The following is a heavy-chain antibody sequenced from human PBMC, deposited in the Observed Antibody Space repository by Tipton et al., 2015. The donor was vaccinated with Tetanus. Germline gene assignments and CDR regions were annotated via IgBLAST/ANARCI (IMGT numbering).Heavy chain of an antibody. V-gene: IGHV1-69*01. J-gene: IGHJ4*02. Sequence: QSGPEVKKPGSSVKVSCKASGGTFGEYAFAWVRQAPGQGLEYMGGIIPVFGTSSYAQNFQGRVAITADESTNAVHLEVFSLRSEDTAVYFCARQSASWNFYFDYWGQGTLVIVSS. CDR1: GGTFGEYA. CDR2: IIPVFGTS. CDR3: ARQSASWNFYFDY. D-gene: IGHD1-7*01.